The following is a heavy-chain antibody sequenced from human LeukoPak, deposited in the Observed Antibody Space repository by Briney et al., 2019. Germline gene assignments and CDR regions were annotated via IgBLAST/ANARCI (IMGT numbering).Heavy chain of an antibody. CDR2: IYYSGST. J-gene: IGHJ4*01. D-gene: IGHD2-15*01. Sequence: SETLSLTCIVSGGSISSSNYYWGWIRQPPGKGLEWIGSIYYSGSTYYNPSLKSRVSISIDTSKNQLSLKLNSVTAADTAMYHCARDRDVDDFDYWGRGTLVIVSS. CDR1: GGSISSSNYY. CDR3: ARDRDVDDFDY. V-gene: IGHV4-39*07.